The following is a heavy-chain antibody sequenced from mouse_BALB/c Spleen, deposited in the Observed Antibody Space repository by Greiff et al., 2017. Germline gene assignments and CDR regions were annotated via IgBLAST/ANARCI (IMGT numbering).Heavy chain of an antibody. V-gene: IGHV1-69*02. D-gene: IGHD1-1*01. CDR1: GYTFTSYW. Sequence: QVHVKQPGAELVKPGASVKLSCKASGYTFTSYWMHWVKQRPGQGLEWIGEIDPSDSYTNYNQKFKGKATLTVDKSSSTAYMQLSSLTSEDSAVYYCARGLLHYFDYWGQGTTLTVSS. CDR2: IDPSDSYT. CDR3: ARGLLHYFDY. J-gene: IGHJ2*01.